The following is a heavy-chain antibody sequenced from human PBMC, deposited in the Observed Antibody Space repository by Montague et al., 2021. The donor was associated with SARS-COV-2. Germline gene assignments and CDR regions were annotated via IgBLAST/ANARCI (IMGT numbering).Heavy chain of an antibody. CDR3: VRGIEAAGSYDY. D-gene: IGHD6-13*01. Sequence: CAISGDSVSNNSATWDWIRQSPSRGLELLGRTYYRSMWKSDYARXXKSRIAINPDTSKNQFSLQLSSVTPEDTALYYCVRGIEAAGSYDYWGQGTLVTVSS. V-gene: IGHV6-1*01. J-gene: IGHJ4*02. CDR2: TYYRSMWKS. CDR1: GDSVSNNSAT.